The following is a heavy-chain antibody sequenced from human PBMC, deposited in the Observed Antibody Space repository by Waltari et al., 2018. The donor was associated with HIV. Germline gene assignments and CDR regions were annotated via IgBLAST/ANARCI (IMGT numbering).Heavy chain of an antibody. CDR3: AREGARMTTMIYYYYGMDV. CDR2: INPNSGGT. J-gene: IGHJ6*02. V-gene: IGHV1-2*06. Sequence: QVQLVQSGAEVKKPGASVKVSCKASGYTFTGYYMPGVRQAPGQGLEWMGRINPNSGGTNYAQQFQGRVTMTRDTSISTAYMELSRLRSDDTAVYYSAREGARMTTMIYYYYGMDVWGQGTTVTVSS. CDR1: GYTFTGYY. D-gene: IGHD4-4*01.